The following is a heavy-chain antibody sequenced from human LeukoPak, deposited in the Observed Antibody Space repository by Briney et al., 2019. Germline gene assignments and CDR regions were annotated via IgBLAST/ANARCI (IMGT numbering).Heavy chain of an antibody. CDR3: GKGGQSSSWFWVD. Sequence: GGSLRLSCAASGFTFTTYWMTWVRQAPEKGLEWVANTKPDGSETYYLDSVRGRFTISRDNTRNSLYLQMNSLRADDTAVYYCGKGGQSSSWFWVDWGQGTLVTVSS. CDR1: GFTFTTYW. D-gene: IGHD6-13*01. CDR2: TKPDGSET. V-gene: IGHV3-7*01. J-gene: IGHJ4*02.